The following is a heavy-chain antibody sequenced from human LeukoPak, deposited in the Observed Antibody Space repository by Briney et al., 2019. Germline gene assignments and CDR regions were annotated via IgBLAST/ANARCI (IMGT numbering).Heavy chain of an antibody. Sequence: GGSLKLSCAASGFTFSSYAMSWVRQAPGKGLEWVSAISGSGGSTYYADSVKGRFTISRDNSKNTLYLQMNSLRAEDTAVYYCASWTRYFDRLGDYWGQGTLVTVSS. V-gene: IGHV3-23*01. D-gene: IGHD3-9*01. CDR3: ASWTRYFDRLGDY. CDR2: ISGSGGST. J-gene: IGHJ4*02. CDR1: GFTFSSYA.